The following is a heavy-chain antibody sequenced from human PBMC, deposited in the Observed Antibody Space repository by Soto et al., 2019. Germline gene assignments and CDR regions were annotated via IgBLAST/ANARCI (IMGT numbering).Heavy chain of an antibody. CDR2: INTDGSSR. D-gene: IGHD6-19*01. CDR3: VRGSNDWIGVDY. V-gene: IGHV3-74*01. CDR1: GFIFSSYW. J-gene: IGHJ4*02. Sequence: EVQLVESGGGLVQPGGSLRLSCEVSGFIFSSYWRHWVRQPPGKGLVWVSRINTDGSSRTYADSVEGRFTISRDNAKNTLYLQIDSLRDEDTAVYFCVRGSNDWIGVDYWGQGTLATVSS.